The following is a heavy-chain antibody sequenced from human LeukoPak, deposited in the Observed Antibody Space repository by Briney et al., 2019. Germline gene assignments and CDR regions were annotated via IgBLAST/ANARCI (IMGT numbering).Heavy chain of an antibody. CDR2: MYYSGST. J-gene: IGHJ5*02. D-gene: IGHD3-22*01. CDR1: DGSISSGDYY. V-gene: IGHV4-30-4*01. CDR3: ARPYYYDSRIDP. Sequence: SETLSLTCTVSDGSISSGDYYWSWIRQPPGKGLEWIGYMYYSGSTYYNPSLKSRVTISVDTSKNQFSLKLSSVTAADTAVYYCARPYYYDSRIDPWGQGTLVTVSS.